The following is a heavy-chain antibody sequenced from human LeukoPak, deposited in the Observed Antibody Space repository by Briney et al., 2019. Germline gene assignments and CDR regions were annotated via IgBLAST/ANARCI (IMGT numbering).Heavy chain of an antibody. V-gene: IGHV4-61*02. Sequence: SETLSLTCSVSGDSIRSGSFHWNWIRQPAGKGAEWIGRIYITGSTDYNPSLKSRVTMSVDTSNNQFSLKLTSVTAADTAVYYCAKSWGYAANSLHIQHWGQGARVIVSA. CDR1: GDSIRSGSFH. CDR3: AKSWGYAANSLHIQH. CDR2: IYITGST. D-gene: IGHD4-23*01. J-gene: IGHJ1*01.